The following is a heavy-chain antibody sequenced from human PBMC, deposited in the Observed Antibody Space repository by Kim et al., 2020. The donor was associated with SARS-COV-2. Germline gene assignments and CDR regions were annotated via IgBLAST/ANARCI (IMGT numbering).Heavy chain of an antibody. D-gene: IGHD5-12*01. CDR1: GFSFTGHW. J-gene: IGHJ4*02. CDR3: ARQYRDGYTYYFDY. CDR2: IDPSESYT. Sequence: GESLKISCAVSGFSFTGHWITWVRRLPGKGLEWMARIDPSESYTNYNPSFQGLVVLSADKSISTAYLQWSSLKASDTAIYFCARQYRDGYTYYFDYWGQGTLVTVSS. V-gene: IGHV5-10-1*01.